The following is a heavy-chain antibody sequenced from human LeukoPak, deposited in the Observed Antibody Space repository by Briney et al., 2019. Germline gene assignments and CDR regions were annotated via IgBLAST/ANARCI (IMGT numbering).Heavy chain of an antibody. CDR2: ISGSGGST. D-gene: IGHD2-15*01. CDR1: GFTFSSYA. V-gene: IGHV3-23*01. CDR3: AKEIYCSGGSCYSDAFDI. J-gene: IGHJ3*02. Sequence: PGGSLRLSCAASGFTFSSYAMSWVRQAPGKGLEWVSAISGSGGSTYYADSVKGRFTISRDNSKNTLYLQTNSLRAEDTAVYYCAKEIYCSGGSCYSDAFDIWGQGTMVTVSS.